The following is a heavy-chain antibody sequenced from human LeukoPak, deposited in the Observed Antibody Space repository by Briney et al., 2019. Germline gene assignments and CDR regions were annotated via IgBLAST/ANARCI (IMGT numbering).Heavy chain of an antibody. CDR3: ARDRGSGDYGAYFDY. CDR2: ITSSSRI. V-gene: IGHV3-48*02. CDR1: GFTVSSYS. Sequence: GGSLRLSCAASGFTVSSYSMNWVRQAPGKGLEWLSYITSSSRIYCTDAVKGRVTISRDNAMNSLYLQMNRLRDEDTAVYYCARDRGSGDYGAYFDYWGQGTLVSVSS. J-gene: IGHJ4*02. D-gene: IGHD4-17*01.